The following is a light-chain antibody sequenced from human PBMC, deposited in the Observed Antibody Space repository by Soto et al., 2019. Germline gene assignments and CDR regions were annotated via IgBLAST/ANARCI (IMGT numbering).Light chain of an antibody. Sequence: QSALTQTASASGSPGHSITISCTVTSSDVGSYNLVSWYQQHPGKAPKLMIYEGSNRPSGVSNRFSGSKSGNTASLTISWLQAEDEADYYCCSYAGSSTDVVFGGGTKLTVL. CDR1: SSDVGSYNL. CDR2: EGS. V-gene: IGLV2-23*01. CDR3: CSYAGSSTDVV. J-gene: IGLJ2*01.